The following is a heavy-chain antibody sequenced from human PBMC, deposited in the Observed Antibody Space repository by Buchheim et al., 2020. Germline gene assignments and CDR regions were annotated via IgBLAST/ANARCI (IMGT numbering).Heavy chain of an antibody. V-gene: IGHV1-8*01. CDR1: GYTFTSYD. CDR2: MNPNSGNT. D-gene: IGHD3-10*01. CDR3: ASGFYGSGSYRQNKFRYYYYMDV. J-gene: IGHJ6*03. Sequence: QVQLVQSGAEVKKPGASVKVSCKASGYTFTSYDINWVRQATGQGLEWMGWMNPNSGNTGYAQKFQGRVTMTRNTSISTAYMELSSLRSEDTAVYYCASGFYGSGSYRQNKFRYYYYMDVWGKGTT.